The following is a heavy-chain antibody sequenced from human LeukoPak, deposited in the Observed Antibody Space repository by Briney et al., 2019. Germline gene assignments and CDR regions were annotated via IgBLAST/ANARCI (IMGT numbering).Heavy chain of an antibody. J-gene: IGHJ4*02. V-gene: IGHV2-70*11. D-gene: IGHD2-2*01. CDR2: IVWDDDK. CDR1: GFSLSTSGMC. CDR3: ARIYRYCSTTSCYVPDY. Sequence: ESGPTLVNPTQTLTLTCSFSGFSLSTSGMCVSWIRQPPGKALEWLARIVWDDDKYYSTSLKTRLTISKGTSKNQVVLTMTNMDPVDTATYYCARIYRYCSTTSCYVPDYWGQGTLVTVSS.